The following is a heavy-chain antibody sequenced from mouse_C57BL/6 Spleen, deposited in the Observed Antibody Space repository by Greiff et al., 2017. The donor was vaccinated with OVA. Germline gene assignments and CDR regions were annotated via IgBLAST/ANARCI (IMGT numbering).Heavy chain of an antibody. CDR2: IWRGGST. V-gene: IGHV2-5*01. CDR1: GFSLTSYG. CDR3: AKKGPYGSSNNYAMDY. J-gene: IGHJ4*01. Sequence: VQLVESGPGLVQPSQSLSITCTVSGFSLTSYGVHWVRQSPGKGLEWLGVIWRGGSTDYNAAFMSRLSITKDNSKSQVFFKMNSLQADDTAIYYCAKKGPYGSSNNYAMDYWGQGTSVTVSS. D-gene: IGHD1-1*01.